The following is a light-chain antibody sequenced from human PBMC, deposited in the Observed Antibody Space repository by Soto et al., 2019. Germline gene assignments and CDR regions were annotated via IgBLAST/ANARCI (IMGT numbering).Light chain of an antibody. V-gene: IGLV2-23*01. Sequence: QSALTQPASVSGSPGQSITISCTGTSSDVGSYHFVSWYQQHTGKAPKLIVYEGNKRPSGVSNRFSGSRSGNTASLTISGLQAEDEADYYCCSYAGSYYVFGIGTKVTVL. CDR3: CSYAGSYYV. CDR1: SSDVGSYHF. CDR2: EGN. J-gene: IGLJ1*01.